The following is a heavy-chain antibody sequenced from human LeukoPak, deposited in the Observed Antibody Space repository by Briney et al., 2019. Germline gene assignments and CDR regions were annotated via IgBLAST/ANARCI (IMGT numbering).Heavy chain of an antibody. Sequence: SETLSLTCTVSGGSISSYYWSRIRQPPGKGLEWIGYIYYSGSTNYNPSLKSRVTISVDTPKNQFSLKLSSVTAADTAVYYCARDSDFWSHRGYYGMDVWGQGTTVTVSS. V-gene: IGHV4-59*01. CDR2: IYYSGST. CDR1: GGSISSYY. J-gene: IGHJ6*02. D-gene: IGHD3-3*01. CDR3: ARDSDFWSHRGYYGMDV.